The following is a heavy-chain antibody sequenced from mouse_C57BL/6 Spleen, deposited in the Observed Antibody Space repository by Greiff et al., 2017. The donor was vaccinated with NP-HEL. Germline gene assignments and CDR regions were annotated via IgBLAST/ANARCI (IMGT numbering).Heavy chain of an antibody. J-gene: IGHJ3*01. V-gene: IGHV5-17*01. CDR1: GFTFSDYG. Sequence: EVHLVESGGGLVKPGGSLKLSCAASGFTFSDYGMHWVRQAPEKGLEWVAYISSGSSTIYYADTVKGRFTISRDNAKNTLFLQMTSLRSEDTAMYYCAREGSYDGPPWFAYWGQGTLVTVSA. CDR3: AREGSYDGPPWFAY. CDR2: ISSGSSTI. D-gene: IGHD2-3*01.